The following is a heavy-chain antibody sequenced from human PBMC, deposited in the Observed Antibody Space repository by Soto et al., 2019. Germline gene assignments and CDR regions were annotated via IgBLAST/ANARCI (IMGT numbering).Heavy chain of an antibody. CDR1: GFTFTKAY. D-gene: IGHD1-26*01. CDR2: IKGSHAGGTT. J-gene: IGHJ4*02. CDR3: ATEGGYPGSNFYGAY. V-gene: IGHV3-15*01. Sequence: ESGGGLVEPGGSIRLSCVASGFTFTKAYMTWVRQAPGKGLEWVGRIKGSHAGGTTDYATSVKGRFTISRDDSKNTLYLQMNSLKTEDTSVYYCATEGGYPGSNFYGAYWGQGTLVTVSS.